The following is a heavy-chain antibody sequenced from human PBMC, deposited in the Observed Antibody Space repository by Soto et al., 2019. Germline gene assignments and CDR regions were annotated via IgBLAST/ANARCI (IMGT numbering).Heavy chain of an antibody. CDR3: ASVVLSSAYYYYGMDV. Sequence: GASVKVSCKASGGTFSSYAISWVRQAPGQGLEWMGGIIPIFGTANYAQKFQGRVTITADESTSTAYMELSSLRSEDTAVYYCASVVLSSAYYYYGMDVWGQGTTVTVSS. J-gene: IGHJ6*02. CDR2: IIPIFGTA. D-gene: IGHD2-2*01. CDR1: GGTFSSYA. V-gene: IGHV1-69*13.